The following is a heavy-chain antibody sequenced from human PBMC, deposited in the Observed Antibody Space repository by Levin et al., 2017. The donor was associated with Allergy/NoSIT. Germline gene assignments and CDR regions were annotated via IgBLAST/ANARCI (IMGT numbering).Heavy chain of an antibody. J-gene: IGHJ4*02. CDR2: IYTSGST. D-gene: IGHD3-22*01. V-gene: IGHV4-4*07. CDR3: ARSRYYYDSSGYYLYYFDY. Sequence: GSLRLSCTVSGGSISSYYWSWIRQPAGKGLEWIGRIYTSGSTNYNPSLKSRVTMSVDTSKNQFSLKLSSVTAADTAVYYCARSRYYYDSSGYYLYYFDYWGQGTLVTVSS. CDR1: GGSISSYY.